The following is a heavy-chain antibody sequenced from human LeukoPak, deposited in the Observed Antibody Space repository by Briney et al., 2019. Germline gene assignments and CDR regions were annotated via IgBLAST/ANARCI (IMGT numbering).Heavy chain of an antibody. V-gene: IGHV1-2*06. Sequence: ASVKVSCKASGYTFTGYYMHWVRQAPGQGLEWMGRINPNSGGTNYAQKFQGRDTMTRDTSISTAYMELSRLRSDDTAVYYCAKTYYYDSSGYGSDYWGQGTLVTVSS. D-gene: IGHD3-22*01. CDR3: AKTYYYDSSGYGSDY. J-gene: IGHJ4*02. CDR1: GYTFTGYY. CDR2: INPNSGGT.